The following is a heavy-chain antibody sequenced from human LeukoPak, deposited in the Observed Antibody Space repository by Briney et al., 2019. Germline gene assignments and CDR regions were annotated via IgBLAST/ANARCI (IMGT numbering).Heavy chain of an antibody. CDR2: IYTSGRT. J-gene: IGHJ3*02. CDR3: ARGASYVEAFDI. Sequence: SETLSLTCTVSGGSISSGSYYWRWIRQPAGKGLEWIGRIYTSGRTNYNPSLKSPITISVDTSKNQFSLKLSSVTAADTAVYYCARGASYVEAFDIWGQGTMVTVSS. D-gene: IGHD3-16*01. CDR1: GGSISSGSYY. V-gene: IGHV4-61*02.